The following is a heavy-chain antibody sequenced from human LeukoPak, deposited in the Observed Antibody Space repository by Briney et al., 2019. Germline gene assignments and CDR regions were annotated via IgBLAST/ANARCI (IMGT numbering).Heavy chain of an antibody. J-gene: IGHJ5*02. CDR3: AKSPRSAADNWFDP. V-gene: IGHV3-23*01. Sequence: GGSLRLSCAASGFTLSTYAMNWVRQAPGKGLEWVSGISAGGGSTYYADSVKGRFTISRDNSKNTLYLQMNSLTVEDTAVYYCAKSPRSAADNWFDPRGQGTLVTVSS. CDR2: ISAGGGST. D-gene: IGHD6-13*01. CDR1: GFTLSTYA.